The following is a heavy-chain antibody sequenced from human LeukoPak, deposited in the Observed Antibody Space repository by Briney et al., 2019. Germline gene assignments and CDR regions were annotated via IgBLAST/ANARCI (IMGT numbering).Heavy chain of an antibody. J-gene: IGHJ3*02. CDR3: ARPAITIFGVVIIAPDAFDI. Sequence: ASVKVSCKASGYTFTGYYMHWVRQAPGQGLEWMGWINPNSGGTNYAQKFQGRVTMTRDTSISTAYMELSRLRSDDTAVYYCARPAITIFGVVIIAPDAFDIWGQGTMVTVSS. CDR1: GYTFTGYY. D-gene: IGHD3-3*01. CDR2: INPNSGGT. V-gene: IGHV1-2*02.